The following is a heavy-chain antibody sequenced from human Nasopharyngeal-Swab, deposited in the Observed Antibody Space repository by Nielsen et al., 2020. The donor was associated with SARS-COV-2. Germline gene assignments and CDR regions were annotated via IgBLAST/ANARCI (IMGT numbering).Heavy chain of an antibody. J-gene: IGHJ3*02. D-gene: IGHD1-26*01. CDR3: ARDGAGGGATFAFDI. CDR1: GFTFSSYS. Sequence: GESLKISCAASGFTFSSYSMNWVRQAPGKGLEWVSSISSSSSYIYYADSVKGRFTISRDNAKNSLYLQMNSLRAEDTAVYYCARDGAGGGATFAFDIWGQGTMVTVSS. V-gene: IGHV3-21*01. CDR2: ISSSSSYI.